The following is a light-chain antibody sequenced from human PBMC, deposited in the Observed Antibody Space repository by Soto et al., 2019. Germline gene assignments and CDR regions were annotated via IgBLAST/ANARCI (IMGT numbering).Light chain of an antibody. V-gene: IGLV2-23*02. J-gene: IGLJ1*01. Sequence: QSVLTQSASVSGSPGQSITISCTGTSSDVGSYNLVSWYQQHPGKAPKLMIYEVTKRPSGVSNRFSGSKSGNTASLTISGFQAEVEVDYYCCSYTGSSTFYVSGTGTKVTVL. CDR3: CSYTGSSTFYV. CDR1: SSDVGSYNL. CDR2: EVT.